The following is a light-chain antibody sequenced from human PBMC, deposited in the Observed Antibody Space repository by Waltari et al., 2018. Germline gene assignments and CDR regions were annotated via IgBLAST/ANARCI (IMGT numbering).Light chain of an antibody. CDR3: SSYTSSSTWV. CDR1: GSDVGGYNF. CDR2: DVS. J-gene: IGLJ3*02. V-gene: IGLV2-14*01. Sequence: QSALTQPASVSGSPGQSITISCTGTGSDVGGYNFVSWYQQHPDKAPKLFIYDVSKRPSGVSNRFSGSKSGNTASLTISGLQAVDEADYYCSSYTSSSTWVFGGGTKLTVL.